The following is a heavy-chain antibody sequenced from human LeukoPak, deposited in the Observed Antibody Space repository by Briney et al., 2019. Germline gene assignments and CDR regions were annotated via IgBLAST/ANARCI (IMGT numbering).Heavy chain of an antibody. D-gene: IGHD6-6*01. CDR2: IIPIFGTA. V-gene: IGHV1-69*13. CDR1: GGTFSSYA. CDR3: ARNMYSSFKGTFDY. J-gene: IGHJ4*02. Sequence: SVKVSCKASGGTFSSYAISWVRQAPGQGLEWMGGIIPIFGTANYAQKFQGRVTITADESTSTAYMELSSLRSEGTAVYYCARNMYSSFKGTFDYWGQGTLVTVSS.